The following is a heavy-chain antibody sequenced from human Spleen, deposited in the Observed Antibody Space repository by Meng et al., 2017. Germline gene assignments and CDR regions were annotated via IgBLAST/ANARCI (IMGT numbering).Heavy chain of an antibody. V-gene: IGHV1-69*06. Sequence: SVKVSCKASGYTFTSYGISWVRQAPGQGLEWMGGIIPIFGTANYAQKFQGRVTITADKSTSTAYMELSSLRSEDTAVYYCASQIVVDREPFDYWGQGTLVTVSS. CDR1: GYTFTSYG. CDR2: IIPIFGTA. D-gene: IGHD2-2*01. CDR3: ASQIVVDREPFDY. J-gene: IGHJ4*02.